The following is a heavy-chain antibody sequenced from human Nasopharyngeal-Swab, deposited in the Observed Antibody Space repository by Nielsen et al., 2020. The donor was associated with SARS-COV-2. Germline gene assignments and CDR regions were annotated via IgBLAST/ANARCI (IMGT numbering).Heavy chain of an antibody. D-gene: IGHD4-11*01. V-gene: IGHV3-21*04. CDR1: GFTSSSHS. Sequence: GESLKISCAASGFTSSSHSMNWVRQPPGKGLEWVSSISSSSSYIYYADSVKGRFTISRDNAKNSLYLQMNSLKTEDTAVYYCARVYSDSRWYFDLWGRGTLVTVSS. J-gene: IGHJ2*01. CDR3: ARVYSDSRWYFDL. CDR2: ISSSSSYI.